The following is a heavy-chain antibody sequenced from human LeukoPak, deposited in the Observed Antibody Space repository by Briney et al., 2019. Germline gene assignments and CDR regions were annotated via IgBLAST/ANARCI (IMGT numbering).Heavy chain of an antibody. CDR3: AGCRTISCHSAFDF. Sequence: GGSLRLSCAASGFSFSNYEMNWVRQAPGKGLEWISYISYTGSTTYQPDSVKGRFTISRDNAKNSLYLQMNSLRVEDTAIYYCAGCRTISCHSAFDFWGQGTMVTVSS. CDR1: GFSFSNYE. V-gene: IGHV3-48*03. CDR2: ISYTGSTT. D-gene: IGHD2-2*01. J-gene: IGHJ3*01.